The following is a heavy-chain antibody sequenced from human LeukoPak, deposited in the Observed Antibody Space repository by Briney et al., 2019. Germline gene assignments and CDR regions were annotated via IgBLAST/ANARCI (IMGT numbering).Heavy chain of an antibody. V-gene: IGHV1-69*06. J-gene: IGHJ5*02. Sequence: SVNVSCKASVGTFSSYAISWVRQAPGQGLEWMGGIIPIFGTANYAQKFQGRVTITADKSTSTAYMELSSLRSEDTAVYYCAREYSSSSYWFDPWGQGTLVTVSS. CDR2: IIPIFGTA. CDR3: AREYSSSSYWFDP. D-gene: IGHD6-6*01. CDR1: VGTFSSYA.